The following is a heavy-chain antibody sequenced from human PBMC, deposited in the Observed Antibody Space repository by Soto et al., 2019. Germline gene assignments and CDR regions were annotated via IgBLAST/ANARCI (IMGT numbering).Heavy chain of an antibody. CDR3: AKYASTSWSHFDN. CDR2: ISASGATT. Sequence: EVQLLESGGGLVQPGGSLRLSCEASGFTFSDSAMSWVRQAPGKGLEWVSAISASGATTDYADSLKGRFLISRDNSKNTLYLQMSSLRAEDTAVYYCAKYASTSWSHFDNWGQGTLVTVSS. D-gene: IGHD6-13*01. J-gene: IGHJ4*02. V-gene: IGHV3-23*01. CDR1: GFTFSDSA.